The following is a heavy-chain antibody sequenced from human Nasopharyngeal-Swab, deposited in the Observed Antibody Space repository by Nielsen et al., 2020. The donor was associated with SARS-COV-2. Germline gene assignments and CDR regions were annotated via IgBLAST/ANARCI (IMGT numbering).Heavy chain of an antibody. V-gene: IGHV4-4*02. Sequence: SETLSLTCAVSGGSISSSNWWSWVRQPPGEGLEWIGEIYHSGSTNYNPSLKSRVTISVDKSKNQFSLKLSSVTAADTAVYYCARDPRLVTMVRGAYYYYYGMDVWGQGTTVTVSS. CDR3: ARDPRLVTMVRGAYYYYYGMDV. CDR1: GGSISSSNW. J-gene: IGHJ6*02. D-gene: IGHD3-10*01. CDR2: IYHSGST.